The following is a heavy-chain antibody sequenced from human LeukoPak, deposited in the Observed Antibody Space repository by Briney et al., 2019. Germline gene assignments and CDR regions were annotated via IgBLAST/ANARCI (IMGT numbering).Heavy chain of an antibody. Sequence: GGSLRLSCAASGFTFSTYTMHWVRQAPGKGLEWVALISYDGSNTYYADSVEGRFTISRDNSKNTLFLQMNSLRAEDTAVYYCAKDRTKVATKNWYFDLWGRGTLVTVSS. V-gene: IGHV3-30-3*01. CDR3: AKDRTKVATKNWYFDL. CDR2: ISYDGSNT. D-gene: IGHD5-12*01. CDR1: GFTFSTYT. J-gene: IGHJ2*01.